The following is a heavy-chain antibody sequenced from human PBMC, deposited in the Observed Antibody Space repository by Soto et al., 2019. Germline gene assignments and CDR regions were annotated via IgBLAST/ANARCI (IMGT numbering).Heavy chain of an antibody. J-gene: IGHJ6*02. Sequence: GGSLRLSCAASGFTFSSYWMHWVRQAPGKGLVWVSRINSDGSSTSYADSVKGRFTISRDNAKNTLYLQMKSLRAEDTAVYYCARGLYYDFWSGYYMHGMDVWGQGTTVTVSS. CDR3: ARGLYYDFWSGYYMHGMDV. CDR2: INSDGSST. V-gene: IGHV3-74*01. D-gene: IGHD3-3*01. CDR1: GFTFSSYW.